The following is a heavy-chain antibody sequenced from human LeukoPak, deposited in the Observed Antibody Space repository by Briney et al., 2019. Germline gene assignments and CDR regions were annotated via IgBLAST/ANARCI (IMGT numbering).Heavy chain of an antibody. Sequence: GGSLRLSCAASGFTLSNYYMHWVRQAPGKGPVWVSRINSDGSETRYAVSVKGRFTISRDNAKNTVYLQMNSLRADDTAVYYCARYGDYVIWGQGTLVTVSS. CDR3: ARYGDYVI. J-gene: IGHJ4*02. D-gene: IGHD4-17*01. CDR2: INSDGSET. V-gene: IGHV3-74*01. CDR1: GFTLSNYY.